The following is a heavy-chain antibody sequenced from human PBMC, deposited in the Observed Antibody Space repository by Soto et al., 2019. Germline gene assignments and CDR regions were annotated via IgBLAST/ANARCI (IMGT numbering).Heavy chain of an antibody. CDR3: AREYYGVLTGYYNDY. D-gene: IGHD3-9*01. V-gene: IGHV3-74*01. CDR2: ISSDGSST. CDR1: GFSFRSYW. J-gene: IGHJ4*02. Sequence: EVQLVESGGGLVQSGGSLGLSCAASGFSFRSYWMHWVRQAPGKGLVWVARISSDGSSTTYADPANGRFTISRDNAANTLYLQMSSLRAEDTAVYYCAREYYGVLTGYYNDYWGQGTLVTVSS.